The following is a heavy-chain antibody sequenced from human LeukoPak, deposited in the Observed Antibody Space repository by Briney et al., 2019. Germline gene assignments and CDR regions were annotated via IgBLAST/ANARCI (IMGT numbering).Heavy chain of an antibody. Sequence: GGFLRLSCAASGFTFSSYSMNWVRQAPGKGLEWVSSISSSSSYIYYADSVKGRFTISRDNAKNSLYLQMNSLRAEDTAVYYCARSVGEYGSGSYPDAFDIWGQGTMVTVSS. V-gene: IGHV3-21*01. CDR2: ISSSSSYI. J-gene: IGHJ3*02. CDR1: GFTFSSYS. CDR3: ARSVGEYGSGSYPDAFDI. D-gene: IGHD3-10*01.